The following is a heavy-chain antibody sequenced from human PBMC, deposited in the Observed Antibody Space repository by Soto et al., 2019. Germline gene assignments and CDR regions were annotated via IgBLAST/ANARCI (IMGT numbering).Heavy chain of an antibody. CDR3: ARARTLYYDFWSGYRQSGMDV. J-gene: IGHJ6*02. D-gene: IGHD3-3*01. CDR2: INHSGST. V-gene: IGHV4-34*01. Sequence: NPSETLSLTCAVYGGSFSGYYWSWIRQPPGKGLEWIGEINHSGSTNYNPSLKSRVTISVDTSKNQFSLKLSSVTAADTAVYYCARARTLYYDFWSGYRQSGMDVWGQGTTVTVSS. CDR1: GGSFSGYY.